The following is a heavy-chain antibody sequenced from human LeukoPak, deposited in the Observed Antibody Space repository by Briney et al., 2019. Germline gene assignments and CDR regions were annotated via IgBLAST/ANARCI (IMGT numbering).Heavy chain of an antibody. CDR2: IRYDGSNK. D-gene: IGHD1-26*01. V-gene: IGHV3-30*02. CDR3: IVGATGRLDY. CDR1: GFTFSSYG. Sequence: PGGSLRLSCAASGFTFSSYGMHWVRQAPGKGLEWVAFIRYDGSNKYYADSVKGRFTISRDNSKNTLYLQMNSLRAEDTAVYYAIVGATGRLDYWGQGTLVTVSS. J-gene: IGHJ4*02.